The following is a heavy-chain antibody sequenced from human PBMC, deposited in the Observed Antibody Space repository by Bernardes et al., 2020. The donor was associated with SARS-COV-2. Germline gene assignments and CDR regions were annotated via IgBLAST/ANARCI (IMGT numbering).Heavy chain of an antibody. CDR3: ARDWYYYDSSGYREFDY. J-gene: IGHJ4*02. Sequence: GGALRPSCAASGFTLSSNYMNWVRPAPGKGVEWGSVIYSDGSTYYADSVKGRFTISRDNSKNTLYLQMNSLRAEDTAVYYCARDWYYYDSSGYREFDYWGQGTLVTVSS. V-gene: IGHV3-66*02. CDR1: GFTLSSNY. CDR2: IYSDGST. D-gene: IGHD3-22*01.